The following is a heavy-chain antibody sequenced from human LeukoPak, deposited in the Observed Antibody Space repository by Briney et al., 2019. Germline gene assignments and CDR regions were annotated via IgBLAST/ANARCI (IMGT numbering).Heavy chain of an antibody. CDR3: TSSYSGYDHYGMDV. V-gene: IGHV3-49*04. Sequence: GGSLRLSCTASGFTFGDYAMSWVRQAPGKGLEWVGFIRSKAYGGTTEYAASVKGRFTISRDDSKSIAYLQMNSLKTEDTAVYYCTSSYSGYDHYGMDVWGQGTTVTVSS. J-gene: IGHJ6*02. CDR2: IRSKAYGGTT. CDR1: GFTFGDYA. D-gene: IGHD5-12*01.